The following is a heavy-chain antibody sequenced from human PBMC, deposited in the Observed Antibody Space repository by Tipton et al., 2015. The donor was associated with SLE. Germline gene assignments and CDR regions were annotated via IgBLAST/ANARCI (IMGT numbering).Heavy chain of an antibody. J-gene: IGHJ5*02. Sequence: SLRLSCAASGFTFSTYGMHWVRQAPGKGLEWVAVIWYDGSNKYYADSVKGRFTISRDNSKNTLYLQMNSLRAEDTAVYYCAKDPARHCSSTSCYFGWFDPWGQGTLVTVSS. D-gene: IGHD2-2*01. V-gene: IGHV3-33*06. CDR2: IWYDGSNK. CDR1: GFTFSTYG. CDR3: AKDPARHCSSTSCYFGWFDP.